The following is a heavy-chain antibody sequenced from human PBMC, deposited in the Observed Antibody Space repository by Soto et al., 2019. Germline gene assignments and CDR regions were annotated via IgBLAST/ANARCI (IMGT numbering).Heavy chain of an antibody. CDR2: INEDGSET. Sequence: EAQQVESGGGLVQPGGSLRLSCTASGFPFNSFWMSWVRQAPGKGLEWVANINEDGSETFYGDSVKGRFIITRDNTMNSLFLHMNNLRVDDTGLYRCARGHYSNPLGGQGTLVTVSS. CDR3: ARGHYSNPL. D-gene: IGHD4-4*01. CDR1: GFPFNSFW. J-gene: IGHJ4*02. V-gene: IGHV3-7*01.